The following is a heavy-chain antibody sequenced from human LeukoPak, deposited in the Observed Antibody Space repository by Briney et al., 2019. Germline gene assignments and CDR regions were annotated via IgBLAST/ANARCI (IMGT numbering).Heavy chain of an antibody. Sequence: PSETLSLTCTVSGGSINSSSYYWGWIRQPPGKGLEWIGSIYYSGSTYYNPSLKSRVTISVDTSKNQFSLKLSSVTAADTAVYYCARLGSNNYFVYWGQGTLVTVSS. D-gene: IGHD1-26*01. V-gene: IGHV4-39*01. CDR1: GGSINSSSYY. J-gene: IGHJ4*02. CDR3: ARLGSNNYFVY. CDR2: IYYSGST.